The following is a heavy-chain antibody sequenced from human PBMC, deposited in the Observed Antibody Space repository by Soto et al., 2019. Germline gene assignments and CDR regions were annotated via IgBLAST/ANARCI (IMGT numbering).Heavy chain of an antibody. J-gene: IGHJ2*01. V-gene: IGHV4-39*01. CDR3: ARHLTSAGSHYVWYFDL. CDR1: GGSISYSFYY. Sequence: QLQLQESGPGLVKPSETLSLTCTVSGGSISYSFYYWGWIRQPPGKGLEWIGSIYFSGSTYYNPSLKSRVTITVDTSKSQFSLNLRSVAAADTAVYYCARHLTSAGSHYVWYFDLWGRGTLVTVSS. D-gene: IGHD2-15*01. CDR2: IYFSGST.